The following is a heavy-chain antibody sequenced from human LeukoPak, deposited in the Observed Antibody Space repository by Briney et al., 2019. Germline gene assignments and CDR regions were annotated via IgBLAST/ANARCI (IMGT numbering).Heavy chain of an antibody. V-gene: IGHV4-39*07. CDR3: ARGVNSGYDPNWFDP. D-gene: IGHD5-12*01. CDR2: IYYSGNT. Sequence: SETLSLTCTVSGGSISSSSYYWGWIRQPPGKGLEWIGSIYYSGNTYYSPSLKSRVTVSVDTSKNQFSLKLTSVTAADTAVYYCARGVNSGYDPNWFDPWGQGTLVTVSS. J-gene: IGHJ5*02. CDR1: GGSISSSSYY.